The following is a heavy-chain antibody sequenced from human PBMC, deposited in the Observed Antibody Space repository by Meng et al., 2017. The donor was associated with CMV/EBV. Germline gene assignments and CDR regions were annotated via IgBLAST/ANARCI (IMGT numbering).Heavy chain of an antibody. CDR2: MNPNSGNT. J-gene: IGHJ6*02. D-gene: IGHD2-2*02. Sequence: ASVKVSCKASGYTFTSYDINWVRQATGQGLEWMGWMNPNSGNTGYAQKFQGRVTMTRNTSISTAYMELSSLRSEDTAVYYCARDPYCSSTSCYTGTPLNYGMDVWGQGTTVTVSS. CDR3: ARDPYCSSTSCYTGTPLNYGMDV. CDR1: GYTFTSYD. V-gene: IGHV1-8*01.